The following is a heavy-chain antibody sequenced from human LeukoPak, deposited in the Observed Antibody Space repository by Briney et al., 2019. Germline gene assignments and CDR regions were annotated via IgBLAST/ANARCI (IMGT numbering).Heavy chain of an antibody. CDR3: ARDRVWYSSGWYAVDY. V-gene: IGHV3-23*01. CDR2: ISGSAGST. Sequence: GGSLRLSCAASGFTFTSYAMSWVRQAPGKGLEWVSTISGSAGSTYYADSVKGRFTISRDNAKNSLYLQMNSLRAEDTAVYYCARDRVWYSSGWYAVDYWGQGTLVTVSS. J-gene: IGHJ4*02. CDR1: GFTFTSYA. D-gene: IGHD6-19*01.